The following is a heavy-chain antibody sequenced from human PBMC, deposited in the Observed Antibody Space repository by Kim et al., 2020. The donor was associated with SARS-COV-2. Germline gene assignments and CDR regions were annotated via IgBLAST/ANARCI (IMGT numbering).Heavy chain of an antibody. CDR3: ARDFPYYYDSSGYPQLDY. J-gene: IGHJ4*02. V-gene: IGHV3-21*01. CDR1: GFTFSSYS. CDR2: ISSSSIYI. D-gene: IGHD3-22*01. Sequence: GGSLRLSCAASGFTFSSYSMNWVRQAPGKGLEWVSSISSSSIYIYYADSVKGRFTISRDNAKNSLYLQMNSLRAEDTAVYYCARDFPYYYDSSGYPQLDYWGQGTLVTVSS.